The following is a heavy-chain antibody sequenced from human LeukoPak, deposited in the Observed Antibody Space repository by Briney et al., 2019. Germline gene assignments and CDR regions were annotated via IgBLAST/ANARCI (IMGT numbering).Heavy chain of an antibody. CDR3: ARDHWHIAVGDAFDI. Sequence: SVKVSCKASGGDFSSYAISWVRQAPGQGLEWMGGIIPIFGTANYAQKFQGRVTITTDESTSTAYMELSSLRSEDTAVYYCARDHWHIAVGDAFDIWGQGTMVTVSS. CDR1: GGDFSSYA. J-gene: IGHJ3*02. CDR2: IIPIFGTA. D-gene: IGHD6-19*01. V-gene: IGHV1-69*05.